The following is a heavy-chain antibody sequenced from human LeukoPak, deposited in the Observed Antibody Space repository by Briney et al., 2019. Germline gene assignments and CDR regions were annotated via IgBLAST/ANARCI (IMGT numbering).Heavy chain of an antibody. V-gene: IGHV3-53*04. CDR3: ARQVPAATMIDRRDV. CDR1: GFTFSSYA. Sequence: GGSLRLSCAASGFTFSSYAMSWVRQAPGKGLEWVSVIYSGGSKSYAESVMGRFTISRPNSKTRLYFKVNSLRAEDTAVYYCARQVPAATMIDRRDVWGQGNTVTVSS. CDR2: IYSGGSK. D-gene: IGHD2-2*01. J-gene: IGHJ6*02.